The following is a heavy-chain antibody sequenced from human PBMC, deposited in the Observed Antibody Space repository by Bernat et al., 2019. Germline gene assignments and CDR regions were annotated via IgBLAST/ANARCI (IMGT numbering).Heavy chain of an antibody. CDR3: ARDGDGASLLWFGDYYGMDV. Sequence: EVQLVESGGGLVQPGGSLRLSCAASGFTFSSYWMHWVRQAPGKGLVWVSRINSDGSSTSYADSVKGRFTISRDNAKNTLYLQMNSLRAEDTAVYYCARDGDGASLLWFGDYYGMDVWGQGTTVTVSS. V-gene: IGHV3-74*01. CDR2: INSDGSST. J-gene: IGHJ6*02. D-gene: IGHD3-10*01. CDR1: GFTFSSYW.